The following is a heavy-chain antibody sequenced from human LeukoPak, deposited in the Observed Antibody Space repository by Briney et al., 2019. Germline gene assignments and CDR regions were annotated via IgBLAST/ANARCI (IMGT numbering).Heavy chain of an antibody. J-gene: IGHJ1*01. CDR2: IYYSGST. CDR1: GGSISSHY. D-gene: IGHD6-19*01. CDR3: ARGGWYPESFQH. V-gene: IGHV4-59*11. Sequence: SETLSLTCTVSGGSISSHYWNWIRQPPGKGLEWIGYIYYSGSTNYNPSLKSRVTISVDTSKNQFSLKLSSVTAADTAVYYCARGGWYPESFQHWGQGALVTVSS.